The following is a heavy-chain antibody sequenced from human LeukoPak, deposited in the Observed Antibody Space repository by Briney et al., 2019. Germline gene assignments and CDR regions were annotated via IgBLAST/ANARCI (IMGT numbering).Heavy chain of an antibody. CDR1: GFTFSSYD. D-gene: IGHD3-22*01. V-gene: IGHV3-13*01. Sequence: GGSLRLSCAASGFTFSSYDMHWVRQATGKGLEWVSAIGTAGDTYYPGSVKGRFTISRENAKNSLYLQMNSLRAGDTAVYYCARAHTYYYDSSGSPGAFDIWGQGTMVTVSS. J-gene: IGHJ3*02. CDR3: ARAHTYYYDSSGSPGAFDI. CDR2: IGTAGDT.